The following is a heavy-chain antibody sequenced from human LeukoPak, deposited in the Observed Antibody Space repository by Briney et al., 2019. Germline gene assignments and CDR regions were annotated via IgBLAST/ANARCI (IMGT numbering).Heavy chain of an antibody. Sequence: PSETLSLTCTVSGESISGFYWTWIRQPPGKGLEWIGYIYYSGSTNYNPSLKSRVTISVDTPKNQFSLKLSSVTAADTAVYYCARIGGVLDPWGQGTLVTVSS. CDR2: IYYSGST. J-gene: IGHJ5*02. CDR1: GESISGFY. CDR3: ARIGGVLDP. V-gene: IGHV4-59*01. D-gene: IGHD2-8*02.